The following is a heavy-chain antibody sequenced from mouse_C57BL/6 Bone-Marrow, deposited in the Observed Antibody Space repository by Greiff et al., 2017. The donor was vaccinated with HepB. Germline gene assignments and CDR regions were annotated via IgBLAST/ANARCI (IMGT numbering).Heavy chain of an antibody. CDR1: GYTFTSYW. D-gene: IGHD1-1*01. CDR2: IDPSDSYT. Sequence: VQLQQPGAELVMPGASVKLSCKASGYTFTSYWMHWVKQRPGQGLEWIGEIDPSDSYTNYNQKFKGKSTLTVDKSSSTAYMQLSSLTSEDSAVYYCARHGSSYVGWFAYWGQGTLVTVSA. V-gene: IGHV1-69*01. CDR3: ARHGSSYVGWFAY. J-gene: IGHJ3*01.